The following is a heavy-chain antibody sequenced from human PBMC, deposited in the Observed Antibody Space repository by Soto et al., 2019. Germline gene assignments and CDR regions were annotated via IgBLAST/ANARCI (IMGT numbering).Heavy chain of an antibody. Sequence: QVQLVESGGGVVQPGRSLRLSCAASGFTFSSYAMHWVRQAPGKGLEWVAVISYDGSNKYYADSVKGRFTISRDNSENGRELEMNRLRAEDRAVYYCARNFGGRYDYFDYWGQGTLVTGSS. CDR3: ARNFGGRYDYFDY. CDR1: GFTFSSYA. D-gene: IGHD1-26*01. CDR2: ISYDGSNK. J-gene: IGHJ4*02. V-gene: IGHV3-30-3*01.